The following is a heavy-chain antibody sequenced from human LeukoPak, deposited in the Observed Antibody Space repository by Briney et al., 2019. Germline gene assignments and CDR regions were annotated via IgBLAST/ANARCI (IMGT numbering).Heavy chain of an antibody. D-gene: IGHD5-18*01. Sequence: GGSLRLSCAASGFTFSNAWMSWVRQAPGKGLEWVGRIKSKTDGGTTDYAAPVKGRFTISRGDSKNTLYLLMNSLKTEDTAVYYCTTGLTTRRPKWIQLWYWGQGTLVTVSS. CDR1: GFTFSNAW. CDR2: IKSKTDGGTT. J-gene: IGHJ4*02. CDR3: TTGLTTRRPKWIQLWY. V-gene: IGHV3-15*01.